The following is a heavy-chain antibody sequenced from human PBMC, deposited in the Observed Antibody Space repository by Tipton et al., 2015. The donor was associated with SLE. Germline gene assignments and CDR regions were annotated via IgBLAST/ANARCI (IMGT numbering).Heavy chain of an antibody. CDR2: ISNNGGSI. V-gene: IGHV3-64*01. Sequence: GSLRLSCVASGFSFDDSAMYWVRQAPGKGLEWVSGISNNGGSIYYANSVKGRFTISRDNSKNTLYLQMGSLRPDDKGVYYCARQWYSSGWPVFDYWGQGTLVTVSS. J-gene: IGHJ4*02. CDR3: ARQWYSSGWPVFDY. D-gene: IGHD6-19*01. CDR1: GFSFDDSA.